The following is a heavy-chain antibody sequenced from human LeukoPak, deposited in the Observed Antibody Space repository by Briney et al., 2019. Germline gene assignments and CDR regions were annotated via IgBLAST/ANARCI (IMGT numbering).Heavy chain of an antibody. CDR1: GFTFSSYS. CDR3: ARDPMGHPFYFDY. J-gene: IGHJ4*02. D-gene: IGHD3-10*01. Sequence: AGGSLRLSCAASGFTFSSYSMNWVRQAPGKGLEWVSSISSSSSYIYYADSVKGRFTISRDNAKNSLYLQMNSLRAEDTAVYYCARDPMGHPFYFDYWGQGTLVTVSS. V-gene: IGHV3-21*01. CDR2: ISSSSSYI.